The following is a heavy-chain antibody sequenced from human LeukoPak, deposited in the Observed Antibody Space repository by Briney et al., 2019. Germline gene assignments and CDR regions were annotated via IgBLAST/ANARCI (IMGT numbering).Heavy chain of an antibody. CDR2: INHSGST. Sequence: SETLSLTCAVYGGSFSGYYWSWIRQPPGKVLEWIGEINHSGSTNYNPSLKSRVTISVDTSKNHFSLKLSSVTAADTAVYYCAKYGFSYCTDTSCIPHWGQGTLVTVSS. CDR1: GGSFSGYY. V-gene: IGHV4-34*01. CDR3: AKYGFSYCTDTSCIPH. D-gene: IGHD2-2*01. J-gene: IGHJ4*02.